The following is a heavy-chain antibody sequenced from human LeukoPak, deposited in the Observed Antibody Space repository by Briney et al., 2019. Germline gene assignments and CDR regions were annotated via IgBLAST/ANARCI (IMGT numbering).Heavy chain of an antibody. CDR1: GFTFSNYE. Sequence: PGGSLRLSCAASGFTFSNYEMNWVRQAPGKGLDWVSYITGSGSTIYYADSVRGRFTISRDNAKKSLYLQMNSLRAEDTAVYYCARGLTYYDILTGFHDRLDYFDYWSQGTLVTVSS. V-gene: IGHV3-48*03. CDR3: ARGLTYYDILTGFHDRLDYFDY. D-gene: IGHD3-9*01. J-gene: IGHJ4*02. CDR2: ITGSGSTI.